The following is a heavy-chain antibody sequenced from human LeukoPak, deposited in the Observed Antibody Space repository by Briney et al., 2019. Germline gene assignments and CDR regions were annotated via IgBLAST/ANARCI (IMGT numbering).Heavy chain of an antibody. D-gene: IGHD4-17*01. Sequence: GGSLRLSCVASGLTFSSHAMTWVRQAPGKGLKWVSGITDSGGSTYHAESVKGRLAISRDNSKNTLYLQMNNLRAEDTAVYYCASRPPSETYYGVLDYWGQGTLVTVSS. CDR2: ITDSGGST. CDR3: ASRPPSETYYGVLDY. CDR1: GLTFSSHA. J-gene: IGHJ4*02. V-gene: IGHV3-23*01.